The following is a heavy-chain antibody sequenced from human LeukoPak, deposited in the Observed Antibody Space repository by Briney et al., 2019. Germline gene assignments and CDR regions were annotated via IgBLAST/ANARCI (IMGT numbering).Heavy chain of an antibody. CDR2: INPNSGGT. J-gene: IGHJ6*03. D-gene: IGHD6-13*01. Sequence: ASVKVPCKASGYTFTGYYMHWVRQAPGQGLEWMGWINPNSGGTNYAQKFQGRVTMTRDTSISTAYMELSRLRSDDTAVYYCARGGSSSRWYYYMDVWGKGTTVTVSS. V-gene: IGHV1-2*02. CDR1: GYTFTGYY. CDR3: ARGGSSSRWYYYMDV.